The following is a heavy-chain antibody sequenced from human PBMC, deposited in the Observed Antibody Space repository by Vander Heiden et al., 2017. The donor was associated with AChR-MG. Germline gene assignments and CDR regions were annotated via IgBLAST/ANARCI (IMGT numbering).Heavy chain of an antibody. D-gene: IGHD2-2*01. CDR2: IYYSGST. V-gene: IGHV4-31*03. Sequence: QVQLQESGPGLVKPSQPLSPTCTVSGGSISSGGYYWSWIRQHPGKGLEWIGYIYYSGSTYYNPSLKSRVTISVDTSTNQFSLKLSSVTAADTAVYYCARSPCSSAGCHISAFDIWGQGTMVTVSS. J-gene: IGHJ3*02. CDR3: ARSPCSSAGCHISAFDI. CDR1: GGSISSGGYY.